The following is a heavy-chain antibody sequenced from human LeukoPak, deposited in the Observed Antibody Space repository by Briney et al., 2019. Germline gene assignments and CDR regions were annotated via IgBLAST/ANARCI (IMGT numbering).Heavy chain of an antibody. CDR2: SSGSTI. J-gene: IGHJ4*02. CDR3: ARERKYDSNFDY. CDR1: GFTFSSYE. Sequence: GGSLRLSCAASGFTFSSYEMNWVRQAPGKGLEWVSSSGSTIYYADSVKGRFTISRDNAKNSLYLQMNSLRAEDTAVYYCARERKYDSNFDYWGQGTLVTVSS. D-gene: IGHD1-1*01. V-gene: IGHV3-48*03.